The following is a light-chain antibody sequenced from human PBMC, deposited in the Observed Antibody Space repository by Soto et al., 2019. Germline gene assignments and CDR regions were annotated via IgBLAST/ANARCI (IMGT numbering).Light chain of an antibody. CDR2: KAS. J-gene: IGKJ1*01. Sequence: DIQMTQSPSTLSTSVGDRVSITCRASQSISSWLAWYQQKPGKAPKLLIYKASSLERGVPSRFSGSGSGTEFTLTISSLQPDDFATYYCQQYNSYPWTFGQGTKVDIK. CDR1: QSISSW. CDR3: QQYNSYPWT. V-gene: IGKV1-5*03.